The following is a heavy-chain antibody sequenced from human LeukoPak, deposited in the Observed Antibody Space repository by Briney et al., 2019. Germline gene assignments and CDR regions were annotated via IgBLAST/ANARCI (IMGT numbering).Heavy chain of an antibody. J-gene: IGHJ4*02. CDR1: GFTFISYG. CDR3: AKGHYYGSGSLDY. CDR2: IGGRDGST. V-gene: IGHV3-23*01. D-gene: IGHD3-10*01. Sequence: GGSLRLSCAASGFTFISYGVGWVRQAPGEGLGWVSAIGGRDGSTYYADSVKGRFTISRDNSKNTLYVQMNSLRAEDTAVYYCAKGHYYGSGSLDYWGQGTLVTVSS.